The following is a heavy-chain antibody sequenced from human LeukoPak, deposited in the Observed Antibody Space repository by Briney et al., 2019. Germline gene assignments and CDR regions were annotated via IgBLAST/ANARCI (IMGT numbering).Heavy chain of an antibody. D-gene: IGHD5-12*01. V-gene: IGHV3-23*01. CDR2: ISGSGGST. J-gene: IGHJ4*02. CDR1: GSTFSSYA. Sequence: GGSLRLSCAASGSTFSSYAMSWVRQAPGKGLEWVSAISGSGGSTYYADSVKGRFTISRDNSKNTLYLQMNSLRAEDTAVYYCAKDHNSGYDSYWGQGTLVTVSS. CDR3: AKDHNSGYDSY.